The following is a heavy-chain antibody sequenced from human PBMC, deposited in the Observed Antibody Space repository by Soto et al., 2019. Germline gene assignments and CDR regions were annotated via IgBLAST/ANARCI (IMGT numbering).Heavy chain of an antibody. CDR2: ISYDASNK. Sequence: GSLRLSCAASGFAFSSYAMHWVRRAPGKGLEWVAVISYDASNKYYADSVKGRFTISRDNSKKTMYLQMSSLRAEDTAVYYCARPFSSGWYGDFDYWGQGTLVTVSS. D-gene: IGHD6-19*01. CDR1: GFAFSSYA. CDR3: ARPFSSGWYGDFDY. J-gene: IGHJ4*02. V-gene: IGHV3-30-3*01.